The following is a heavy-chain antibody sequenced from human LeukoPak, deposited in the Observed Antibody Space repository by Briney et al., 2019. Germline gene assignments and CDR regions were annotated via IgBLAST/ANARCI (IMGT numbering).Heavy chain of an antibody. Sequence: GASVKVSCKASGYTYTTDGISWVRQAPGQGLEWMGWIDTYSGKTNYAQKFQGRVTMTSDTSTSTAYMELRSLRSDDTAVYYCARDRGIAVADSFDPWGQGTLVTVSS. CDR1: GYTYTTDG. CDR3: ARDRGIAVADSFDP. J-gene: IGHJ5*02. V-gene: IGHV1-18*01. D-gene: IGHD6-13*01. CDR2: IDTYSGKT.